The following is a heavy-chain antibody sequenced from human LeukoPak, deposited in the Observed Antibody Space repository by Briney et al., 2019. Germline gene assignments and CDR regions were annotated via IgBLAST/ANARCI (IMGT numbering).Heavy chain of an antibody. Sequence: GAPVKVSCKASGYTFTSYDINWVRQATGQGGEWRGWMNPNSGNTGYAQKFQGRVTMTRNTSISTAYMELSSLRSEDTAVYYCARVPSRRNSRPRGNYYYMDVWGKGTTVTVSS. CDR3: ARVPSRRNSRPRGNYYYMDV. D-gene: IGHD1-26*01. CDR1: GYTFTSYD. J-gene: IGHJ6*03. CDR2: MNPNSGNT. V-gene: IGHV1-8*01.